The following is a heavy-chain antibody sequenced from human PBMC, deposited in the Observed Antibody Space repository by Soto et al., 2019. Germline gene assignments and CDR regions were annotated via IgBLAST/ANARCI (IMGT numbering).Heavy chain of an antibody. J-gene: IGHJ6*02. CDR1: GFTFSDYY. Sequence: PGGSLSLSCAASGFTFSDYYMSWIRQAPGKGLEWVSDISSDGSNIYYADSVKGRFTISRDNSKNTLYLQMNSLRAEDTAVYYCARDPPYGGNSIGQMGGMDVWGQGTTVTVSS. V-gene: IGHV3-11*04. CDR2: ISSDGSNI. D-gene: IGHD4-17*01. CDR3: ARDPPYGGNSIGQMGGMDV.